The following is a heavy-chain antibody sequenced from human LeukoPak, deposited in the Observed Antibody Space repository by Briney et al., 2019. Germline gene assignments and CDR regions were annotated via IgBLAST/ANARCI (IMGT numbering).Heavy chain of an antibody. CDR3: AREPNQKYGDPHDAFDI. CDR1: GFTFSSYG. CDR2: IWDDGSNK. Sequence: PGRSLRLSCAASGFTFSSYGMHWVRQAPGKGLEWVAVIWDDGSNKYYADSVKGRFTISRDNSKNTLYLQMNSLRAEDTAVYYCAREPNQKYGDPHDAFDIWGQGTMVTVSS. V-gene: IGHV3-33*01. D-gene: IGHD4-17*01. J-gene: IGHJ3*02.